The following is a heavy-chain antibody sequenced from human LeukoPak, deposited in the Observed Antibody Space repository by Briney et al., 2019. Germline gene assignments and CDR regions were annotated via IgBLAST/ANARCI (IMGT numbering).Heavy chain of an antibody. CDR2: ISGSGGST. CDR1: GFTFSSYA. V-gene: IGHV3-23*01. D-gene: IGHD5-24*01. Sequence: GGSLRLSCAASGFTFSSYAMSWVRQAPGKGLEWVSAISGSGGSTYYADSVKGRFTISRDNSKNTLYLQRNSLRAEDTAVYYCAKDDAWLQYGNWGRGTLVTVSS. J-gene: IGHJ4*02. CDR3: AKDDAWLQYGN.